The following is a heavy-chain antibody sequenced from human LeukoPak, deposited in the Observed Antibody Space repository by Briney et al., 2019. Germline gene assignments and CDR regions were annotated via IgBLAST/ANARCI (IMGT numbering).Heavy chain of an antibody. V-gene: IGHV3-33*01. Sequence: PGRSLRLSCAASGFTFSSYGMHWVRQAPGKGLEWVAVIWYDGSNKYYADSVKGRFTISRDNSKNTLYLQMNSLRAEDTAVYYCARYFDSSGYPDYWGQGTLVTVSS. D-gene: IGHD3-22*01. J-gene: IGHJ4*02. CDR3: ARYFDSSGYPDY. CDR2: IWYDGSNK. CDR1: GFTFSSYG.